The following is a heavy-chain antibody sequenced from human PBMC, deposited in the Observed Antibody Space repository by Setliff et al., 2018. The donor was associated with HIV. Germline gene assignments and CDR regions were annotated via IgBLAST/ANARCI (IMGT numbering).Heavy chain of an antibody. CDR2: INHSGYT. D-gene: IGHD4-17*01. CDR1: GGSLSGYY. Sequence: KASETLSLTCAVYGGSLSGYYWSWIRQPPGKGLEWIGEINHSGYTNYNPSLKSRMTISVDMSKNQFSLKLTSVTAADTAVYYCARGRTVSEHWGQGTLVTVSS. CDR3: ARGRTVSEH. J-gene: IGHJ4*02. V-gene: IGHV4-34*01.